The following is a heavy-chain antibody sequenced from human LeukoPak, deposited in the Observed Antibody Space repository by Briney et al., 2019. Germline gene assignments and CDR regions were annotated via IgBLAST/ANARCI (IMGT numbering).Heavy chain of an antibody. V-gene: IGHV3-23*01. CDR2: INPDGGS. D-gene: IGHD1-1*01. Sequence: GGSLRLSCQASGFTFSDYAMSWIRQAPGKGLEWVSSINPDGGSFFADSVSGRSTISRDDSRSVVYLQMNTLSAEDTAVYYCASRELESGWHYHYYMDVWGKGTTVTVSS. CDR1: GFTFSDYA. CDR3: ASRELESGWHYHYYMDV. J-gene: IGHJ6*03.